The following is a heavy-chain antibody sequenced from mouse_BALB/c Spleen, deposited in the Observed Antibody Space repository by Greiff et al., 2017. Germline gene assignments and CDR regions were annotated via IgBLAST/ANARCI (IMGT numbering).Heavy chain of an antibody. CDR1: GYSFTSYY. CDR3: AREGGNYAYAMDY. V-gene: IGHV1S135*01. CDR2: IDPFNGGT. J-gene: IGHJ4*01. D-gene: IGHD2-1*01. Sequence: VQLKESGPELMKPGASVKISCKASGYSFTSYYMHWVKQSHGKSLEWIGYIDPFNGGTSYNQKFKGKATLTVDKSSSTAYMHLSSLTSEDSAVYYCAREGGNYAYAMDYWGQGTSVTVSS.